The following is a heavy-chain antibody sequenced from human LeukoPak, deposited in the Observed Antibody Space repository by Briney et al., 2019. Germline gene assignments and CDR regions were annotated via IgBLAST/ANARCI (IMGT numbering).Heavy chain of an antibody. CDR1: GGSISSYY. J-gene: IGHJ4*02. V-gene: IGHV4-59*01. CDR2: IFYSGRT. Sequence: SETLSLTCSVSGGSISSYYWSWIRQPPGKGLEWIGYIFYSGRTSYNPSLKSRVTISVDTSKNHFSLTLSSVTAADTAVYYCARDSSGWYGALGYWGQGTLVTVSS. CDR3: ARDSSGWYGALGY. D-gene: IGHD6-19*01.